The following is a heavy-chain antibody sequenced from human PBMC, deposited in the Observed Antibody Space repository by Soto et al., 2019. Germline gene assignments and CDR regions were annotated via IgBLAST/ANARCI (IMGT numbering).Heavy chain of an antibody. CDR1: GGSISSSNW. D-gene: IGHD2-2*01. CDR3: ARDGGYCISTSCLYYYYYGMDV. J-gene: IGHJ6*01. Sequence: SETLSLTCAVSGGSISSSNWWSWVRQPPGKGLEWIGEIYHNGSTNYNPSLKSRVTKSVDKSKNQFSLKLSSVTAADTAVYYCARDGGYCISTSCLYYYYYGMDVWGQGTTVTVSS. V-gene: IGHV4-4*02. CDR2: IYHNGST.